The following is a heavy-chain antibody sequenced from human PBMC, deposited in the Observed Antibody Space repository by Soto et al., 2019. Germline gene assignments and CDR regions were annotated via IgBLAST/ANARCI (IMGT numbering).Heavy chain of an antibody. D-gene: IGHD3-3*01. CDR2: IIPILGIA. J-gene: IGHJ4*02. Sequence: SVKVSCKASGGTFSSYTISWVRQAPGQGLEWMGRIIPILGIANYAQKFQGRVTITADKSTSTAYMELSSLRSEDTAVYYCARDFASNIRDYWGQGTLVTVSS. CDR1: GGTFSSYT. V-gene: IGHV1-69*04. CDR3: ARDFASNIRDY.